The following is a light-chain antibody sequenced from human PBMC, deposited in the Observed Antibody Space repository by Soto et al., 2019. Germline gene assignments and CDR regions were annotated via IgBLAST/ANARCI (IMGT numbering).Light chain of an antibody. CDR3: QKYNSAAWT. J-gene: IGKJ1*01. CDR2: AAS. Sequence: DIQMTQAPSSLSASVGDRVTITCRASQGISNYLAWYQQKPGKVPKLLIYAASTLQSGVPSRFSGSGSGTDFTLTISSLQPEDVATYDCQKYNSAAWTFGQGTKVEIK. CDR1: QGISNY. V-gene: IGKV1-27*01.